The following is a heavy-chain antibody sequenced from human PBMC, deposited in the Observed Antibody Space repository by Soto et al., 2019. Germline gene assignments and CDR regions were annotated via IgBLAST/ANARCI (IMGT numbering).Heavy chain of an antibody. J-gene: IGHJ5*02. CDR2: IYWNDDT. Sequence: QITLKESGPTLVKPTQTLTLTCTFSGFSLTTAGAGVGWIRQPPGKALEWLALIYWNDDTRYSPSLKSRLTITTDTSKNQVVLRMTNMDPVDTGTYYCAHRGYGNYPRDNWFDPWGQGILVIVSS. CDR1: GFSLTTAGAG. CDR3: AHRGYGNYPRDNWFDP. V-gene: IGHV2-5*01. D-gene: IGHD4-17*01.